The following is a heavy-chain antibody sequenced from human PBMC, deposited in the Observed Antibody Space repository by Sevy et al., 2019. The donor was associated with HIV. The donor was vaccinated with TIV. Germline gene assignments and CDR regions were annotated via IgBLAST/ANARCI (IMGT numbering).Heavy chain of an antibody. CDR3: TRWRWGELDYFDY. J-gene: IGHJ4*01. D-gene: IGHD2-15*01. Sequence: GGSLRLSCAASRFTFSGSAIHWVRQASGKGLEWVGRITSKPNNYATSYAASVRGRFTISRDDSKDTAYLQMNSLKTEDTAVYYCTRWRWGELDYFDYWGHGTLVTVSS. CDR1: RFTFSGSA. CDR2: ITSKPNNYAT. V-gene: IGHV3-73*01.